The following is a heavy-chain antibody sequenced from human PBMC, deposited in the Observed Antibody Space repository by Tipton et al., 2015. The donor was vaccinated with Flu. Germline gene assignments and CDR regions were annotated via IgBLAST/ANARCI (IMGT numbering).Heavy chain of an antibody. CDR3: ARDLRIQLFYYYGMNV. CDR2: INYSGST. V-gene: IGHV4-59*12. CDR1: GGSISCYY. Sequence: TLSLTCTVSGGSISCYYWSWIREPPGKGLECIGYINYSGSTNYNPSLKSRVTISVDTSKNQFSLNMASVTAADTAVYYCARDLRIQLFYYYGMNVWGQGTTVNVSS. D-gene: IGHD5-18*01. J-gene: IGHJ6*02.